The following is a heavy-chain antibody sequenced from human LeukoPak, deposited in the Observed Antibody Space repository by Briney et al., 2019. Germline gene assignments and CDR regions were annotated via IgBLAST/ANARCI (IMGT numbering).Heavy chain of an antibody. CDR2: IHYSGST. CDR3: ARGALGGAMPTYYYYYMDV. Sequence: SETLSLTCTVCGGSITSYYWSWIRQPPGKGLEWIGYIHYSGSTNYNTSLKSRVTTSVDTSKNQFSLKLSSVTAADTAVYYCARGALGGAMPTYYYYYMDVWGKGTTVTVSS. CDR1: GGSITSYY. J-gene: IGHJ6*03. V-gene: IGHV4-59*01. D-gene: IGHD3-16*01.